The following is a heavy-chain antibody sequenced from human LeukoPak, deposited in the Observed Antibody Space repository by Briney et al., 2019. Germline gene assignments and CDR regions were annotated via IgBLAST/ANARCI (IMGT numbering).Heavy chain of an antibody. CDR1: GFTFGDYA. V-gene: IGHV3-49*05. D-gene: IGHD3-22*01. J-gene: IGHJ4*02. CDR2: IRSKAYGGTT. Sequence: KAGGSLRLSCTASGFTFGDYAMSWFRQAPGKGLEWVGFIRSKAYGGTTEYAASVKGRFTISRDDSKSIAYLQMNSLKTEDTAVYYCTRDTFPLYDSSGYPLDYWGQGTLVTVSS. CDR3: TRDTFPLYDSSGYPLDY.